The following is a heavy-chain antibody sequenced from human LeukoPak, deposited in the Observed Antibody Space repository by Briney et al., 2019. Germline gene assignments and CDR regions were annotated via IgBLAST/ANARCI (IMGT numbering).Heavy chain of an antibody. J-gene: IGHJ5*02. CDR3: AKANRVVVPAARPAGGPSDP. CDR1: GFPFSSYG. V-gene: IGHV3-30*02. D-gene: IGHD2-2*01. CDR2: IRYDGSNK. Sequence: GGSLRLSCTASGFPFSSYGMHWVRQAPGKGLEWVAFIRYDGSNKYYADSVKGRFTISRDNSKNTLYLQMNSLRAEDTAVYYCAKANRVVVPAARPAGGPSDPWGQGTLVTVSS.